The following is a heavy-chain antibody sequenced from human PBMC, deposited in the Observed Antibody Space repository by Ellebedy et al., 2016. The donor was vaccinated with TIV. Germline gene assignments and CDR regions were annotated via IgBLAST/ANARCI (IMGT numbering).Heavy chain of an antibody. CDR3: AYRSTTPRYYYYGMDV. CDR2: IIPIFGTA. Sequence: SVKVSXXASGGTFSSYAISWVRQAPGQGLEWMGGIIPIFGTANYAQKFQGRVTITADESTSTAYMELSSLRSEDTAVYYCAYRSTTPRYYYYGMDVWGQGTTVTVSS. J-gene: IGHJ6*02. V-gene: IGHV1-69*13. CDR1: GGTFSSYA. D-gene: IGHD4-17*01.